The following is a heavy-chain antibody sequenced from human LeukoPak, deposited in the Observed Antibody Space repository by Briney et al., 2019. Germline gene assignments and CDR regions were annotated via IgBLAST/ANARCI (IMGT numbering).Heavy chain of an antibody. J-gene: IGHJ4*02. CDR1: GFTFGSYA. Sequence: GGSLRLSCAASGFTFGSYAMNWVRQAPGKGLEWVSAISGGGESTYYADSVKGRFTISRDNSKNTLYLQMNSLRAEDTAVYYCAKGEGGYCSSTSCSTFFDYWGQGTLVTVSS. CDR3: AKGEGGYCSSTSCSTFFDY. V-gene: IGHV3-23*01. D-gene: IGHD2-2*01. CDR2: ISGGGEST.